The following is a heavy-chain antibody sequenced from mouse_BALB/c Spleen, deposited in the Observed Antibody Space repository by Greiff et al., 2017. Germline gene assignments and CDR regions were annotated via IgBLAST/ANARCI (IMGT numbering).Heavy chain of an antibody. Sequence: EVMVVESGGGLVQPGGSLKLSCAASGFDFSRYWMSWVRQAPGKGLEWIGEINPDSSTINYTPSLKDKFIISRDNAKNTLYLQMSKVRSEDTALYYCARLGRYDVGFAYWGQGTLVTVSA. CDR1: GFDFSRYW. CDR3: ARLGRYDVGFAY. V-gene: IGHV4-1*02. CDR2: INPDSSTI. D-gene: IGHD2-14*01. J-gene: IGHJ3*01.